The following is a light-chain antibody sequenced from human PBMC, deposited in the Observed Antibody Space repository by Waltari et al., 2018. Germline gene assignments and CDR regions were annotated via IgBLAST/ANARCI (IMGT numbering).Light chain of an antibody. CDR2: STN. Sequence: QTVVTQEPSFSVSPGGTVTLTCGLSSGSVSSTYHPSWYQQTPGQTPRRLCFSTNMLSSGVPCRVAGSNLGNKAALTIAGAQTDDESDYICALHMVSGIWVFGAGTKVTVL. J-gene: IGLJ3*02. CDR1: SGSVSSTYH. V-gene: IGLV8-61*01. CDR3: ALHMVSGIWV.